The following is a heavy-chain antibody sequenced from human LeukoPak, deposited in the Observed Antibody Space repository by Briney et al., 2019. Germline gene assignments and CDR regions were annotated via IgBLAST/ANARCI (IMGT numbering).Heavy chain of an antibody. Sequence: GGSLRLSCAASGFTFSSYAMSWVRQAPGKGLEGVAAISGSGGSTYYADSVKGRFTISRDNSKNTLYLQMNSLRAEDTAVYYCAKAQGMVRGVIDAFDIWGQGTMVTVSS. J-gene: IGHJ3*02. CDR2: ISGSGGST. D-gene: IGHD3-10*01. V-gene: IGHV3-23*01. CDR3: AKAQGMVRGVIDAFDI. CDR1: GFTFSSYA.